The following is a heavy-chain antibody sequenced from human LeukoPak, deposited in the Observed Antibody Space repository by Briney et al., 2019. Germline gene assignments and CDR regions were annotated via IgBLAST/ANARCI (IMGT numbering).Heavy chain of an antibody. CDR2: ISAYNGNT. D-gene: IGHD3-22*01. CDR1: GYTFTSYG. V-gene: IGHV1-18*01. CDR3: ARDRYYFDRGSWFDP. J-gene: IGHJ5*02. Sequence: ASVKVSCKASGYTFTSYGISWVRQAPGQGLEWMGWISAYNGNTNYAQKLQGRVTMTIETSTSTAYVELRSLRSDDTAIYYCARDRYYFDRGSWFDPWGQGTLVTVSS.